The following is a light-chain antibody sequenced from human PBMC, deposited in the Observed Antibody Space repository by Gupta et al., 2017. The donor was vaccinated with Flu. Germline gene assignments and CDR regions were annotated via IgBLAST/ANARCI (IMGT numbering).Light chain of an antibody. CDR2: SNN. CDR3: AAWDDSLNGWV. J-gene: IGLJ3*02. Sequence: QSVLTQPPSASGTPGQRVTISCSGSSSNIGSNTVNWYQQLPGTAPKVLIYSNNHRPSGVPDRFSGSKSGTSASLAISGLQSEDEADYYYAAWDDSLNGWVFGGGTKLTVL. CDR1: SSNIGSNT. V-gene: IGLV1-44*01.